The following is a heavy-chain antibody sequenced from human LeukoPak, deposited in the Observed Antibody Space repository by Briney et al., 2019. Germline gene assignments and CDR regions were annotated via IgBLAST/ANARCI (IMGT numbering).Heavy chain of an antibody. D-gene: IGHD6-6*01. Sequence: PSETLSLTCAASGGSIRSLHWSWIRQPPGKGLEWIGYIYYTGSTNYNPSLKSRVTMFVDMSKNQFSLRLSSVNAADTAVYYCARNSAYSSSSPFDYWGQGTLVTVSS. CDR2: IYYTGST. CDR1: GGSIRSLH. J-gene: IGHJ4*02. CDR3: ARNSAYSSSSPFDY. V-gene: IGHV4-59*08.